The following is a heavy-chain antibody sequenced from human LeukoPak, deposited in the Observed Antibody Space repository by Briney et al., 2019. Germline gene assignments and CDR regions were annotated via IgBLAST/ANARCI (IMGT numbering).Heavy chain of an antibody. CDR3: ARGSVRRFLDYMDV. Sequence: SVKVSCKASGGTFSSYAISWVRQAPGQGLEWMGGIIPIFGTANYAQKFQGRVTITADEYTSTAYMELSSLRSEDTAVYYCARGSVRRFLDYMDVSGKGTTVTVSS. V-gene: IGHV1-69*13. D-gene: IGHD3-3*01. CDR2: IIPIFGTA. J-gene: IGHJ6*03. CDR1: GGTFSSYA.